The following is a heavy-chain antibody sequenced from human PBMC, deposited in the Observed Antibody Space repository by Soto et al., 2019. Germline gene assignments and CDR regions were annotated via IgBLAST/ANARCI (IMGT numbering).Heavy chain of an antibody. CDR1: GFSVSSNY. CDR2: HYSGGST. CDR3: ARHRHPRGAVGATSPLDP. D-gene: IGHD1-26*01. V-gene: IGHV3-53*01. J-gene: IGHJ5*02. Sequence: GGSLRLSCAISGFSVSSNYLSWVRQAPGKGLEWVSVHYSGGSTYYADSVQGRFTISRGKSNNTPYLQMRRVRAEDTAVYFCARHRHPRGAVGATSPLDPWGQGTQVTVSS.